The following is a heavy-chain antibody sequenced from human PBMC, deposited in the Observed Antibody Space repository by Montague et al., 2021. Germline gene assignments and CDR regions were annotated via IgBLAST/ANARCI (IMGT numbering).Heavy chain of an antibody. CDR1: GFSFSDYY. J-gene: IGHJ4*02. CDR2: SRNKANRYTT. V-gene: IGHV3-72*01. CDR3: ATEGKLPGPDFDH. Sequence: SLRLSCAASGFSFSDYYVDWVRQAPGKGLEWVGRSRNKANRYTTDYAASVKGRFTISRDESKNSLYLQMNSLKTDDTAVYYCATEGKLPGPDFDHWGQGTLVTVSS. D-gene: IGHD1-7*01.